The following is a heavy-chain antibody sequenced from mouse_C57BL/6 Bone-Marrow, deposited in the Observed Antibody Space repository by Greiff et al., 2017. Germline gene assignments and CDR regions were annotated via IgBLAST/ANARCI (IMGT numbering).Heavy chain of an antibody. V-gene: IGHV14-4*01. CDR3: TPSYYYGSSYGY. D-gene: IGHD1-1*01. CDR2: IDPENGDT. CDR1: GFNIKDDY. J-gene: IGHJ2*01. Sequence: EVQLQQSGAELVRPGASVKLSCTASGFNIKDDYMHWVKQRPEQGLEWIGWIDPENGDTEYASKFQGKATITADTSSNTAYLQPSSLTSEDTAVYYCTPSYYYGSSYGYWGQGTTLTVSS.